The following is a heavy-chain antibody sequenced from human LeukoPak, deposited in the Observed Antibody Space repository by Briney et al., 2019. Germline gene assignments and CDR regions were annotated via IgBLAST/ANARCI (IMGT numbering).Heavy chain of an antibody. CDR1: GFTFSSYW. Sequence: PGGSLRLSCAASGFTFSSYWMSWVRQAPGKGLEWVANIKQDGSEKYYVDSVKGRFTISRDNAKNSPYLQMNSLRAEDTAVYYCARDRYYGSGSYSDYWGQGTLVTVSS. D-gene: IGHD3-10*01. CDR2: IKQDGSEK. V-gene: IGHV3-7*01. J-gene: IGHJ4*02. CDR3: ARDRYYGSGSYSDY.